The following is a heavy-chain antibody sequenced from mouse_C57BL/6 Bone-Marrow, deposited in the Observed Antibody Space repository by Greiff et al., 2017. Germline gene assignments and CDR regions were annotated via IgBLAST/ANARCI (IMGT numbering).Heavy chain of an antibody. CDR3: ARHRGFWFAY. CDR2: ISSGGSYT. Sequence: EVQLVESGGDLVKPGGSLKLSCAASGFTFSSYGMSWVRQTPDKRLEWVATISSGGSYTYYPDSVKGRFNISRDNAKNTLYLQMSSLKSEDTAMYYCARHRGFWFAYWGQGTLVTVSA. CDR1: GFTFSSYG. V-gene: IGHV5-6*01. J-gene: IGHJ3*01.